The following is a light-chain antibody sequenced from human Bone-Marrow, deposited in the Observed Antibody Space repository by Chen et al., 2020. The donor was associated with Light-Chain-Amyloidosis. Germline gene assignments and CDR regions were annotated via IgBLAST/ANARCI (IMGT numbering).Light chain of an antibody. CDR2: TDN. V-gene: IGLV1-44*01. CDR3: AACDDSLNGYV. CDR1: SSNIGSNM. J-gene: IGLJ1*01. Sequence: QSVLTQPPSASGTPGQRVTISCSGSSSNIGSNMVNWYQQVPGTAPKLLIYTDNQRPSGVPERFSGSKSGTSASLAITGLQSEDEADYYCAACDDSLNGYVFGSGTKVTVL.